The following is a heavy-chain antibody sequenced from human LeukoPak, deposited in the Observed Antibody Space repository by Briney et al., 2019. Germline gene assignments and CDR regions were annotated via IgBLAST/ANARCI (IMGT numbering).Heavy chain of an antibody. J-gene: IGHJ2*01. D-gene: IGHD2-21*02. CDR2: IYMGGST. CDR3: ARDGEADCGGDCYDWYFDL. CDR1: GFTVSSHF. V-gene: IGHV3-53*01. Sequence: PGGSLRLSCAASGFTVSSHFMSWVRQAPGKGLEWVSVIYMGGSTYYADSVKGRFTISRDNSKNTLYLQMNSLRAGDTAVYYCARDGEADCGGDCYDWYFDLWGRGTLVTVSS.